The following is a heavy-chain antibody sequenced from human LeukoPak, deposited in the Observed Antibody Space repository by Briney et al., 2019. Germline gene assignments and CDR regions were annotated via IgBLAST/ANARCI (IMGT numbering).Heavy chain of an antibody. CDR1: GYSISSGYY. D-gene: IGHD6-19*01. CDR2: IYHSGST. Sequence: PSETLSLTCTVSGYSISSGYYWGWIRQPPGKGLEWIGSIYHSGSTYYNPSLKSRVTISVDTSKNQFSLKLSSVTAADTAVYYCARDMKGYSSGWYSYDAFDIWGQGTMVTVSS. V-gene: IGHV4-38-2*02. CDR3: ARDMKGYSSGWYSYDAFDI. J-gene: IGHJ3*02.